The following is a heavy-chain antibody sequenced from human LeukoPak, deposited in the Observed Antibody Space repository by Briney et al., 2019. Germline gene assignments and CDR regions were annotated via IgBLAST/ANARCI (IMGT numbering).Heavy chain of an antibody. Sequence: GGSLRLSCAASGFTFDDYGMTWVRQAPGKGLEWVSGINWNGGSTAYADSVKGRFTISRDNAKNSLYLQMNSLRAEDTAFYYCTKMRGSLYAFDIWGRGTMVTVS. CDR3: TKMRGSLYAFDI. V-gene: IGHV3-20*04. CDR2: INWNGGST. CDR1: GFTFDDYG. J-gene: IGHJ3*02. D-gene: IGHD2-15*01.